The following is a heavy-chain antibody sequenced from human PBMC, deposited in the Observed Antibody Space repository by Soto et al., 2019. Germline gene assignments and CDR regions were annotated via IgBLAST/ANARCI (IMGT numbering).Heavy chain of an antibody. Sequence: PSETLSLTCAFYCGSFIGYYWSWIRQPPGKGLEWIGEINHSGSTNYNPSLKSRVTISVDTSKNQFSLKLSSVTAADTAVYYCLLLWFEGDYYGMDVWGQGTTVTVSS. CDR3: LLLWFEGDYYGMDV. J-gene: IGHJ6*02. CDR1: CGSFIGYY. D-gene: IGHD3-10*01. CDR2: INHSGST. V-gene: IGHV4-34*01.